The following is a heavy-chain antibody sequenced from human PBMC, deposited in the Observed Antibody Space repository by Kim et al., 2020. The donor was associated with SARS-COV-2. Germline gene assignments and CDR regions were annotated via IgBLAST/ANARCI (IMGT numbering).Heavy chain of an antibody. CDR1: GFTFSNYG. V-gene: IGHV3-33*01. CDR3: ARGRSIVVVPAAIPFDY. J-gene: IGHJ4*01. Sequence: GGSLRLSCAASGFTFSNYGMHWVRQAPGKGLEWVAVIWYDGSNKYYADSVKGRFTISRDNSKNTLYLQMNRLSAEDKAVYYCARGRSIVVVPAAIPFDY. D-gene: IGHD2-2*01. CDR2: IWYDGSNK.